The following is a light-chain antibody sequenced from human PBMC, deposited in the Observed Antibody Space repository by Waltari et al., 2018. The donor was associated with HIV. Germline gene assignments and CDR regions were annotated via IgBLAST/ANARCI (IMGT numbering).Light chain of an antibody. J-gene: IGKJ2*01. CDR2: KAS. CDR3: QQYNKVPIT. Sequence: DVQMTQSPSTLSASIGVRVSITCRASQNVGNWLAWYQQKPGKAPSLLISKASTLQIGVPINFSGSGSGTHFTLTISGLRPDDFASYYCQQYNKVPITFGQGTKL. V-gene: IGKV1-5*03. CDR1: QNVGNW.